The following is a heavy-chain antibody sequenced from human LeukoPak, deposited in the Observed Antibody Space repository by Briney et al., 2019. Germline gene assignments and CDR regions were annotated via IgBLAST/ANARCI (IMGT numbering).Heavy chain of an antibody. Sequence: PSETLSLTCTVSGASISSGDYYWSWIRQPPGKGLEWIGSIYYSGSTFHYNPSLKSRVAISIDTSKNQFSLSLSSVTAADTAVYYCASTNCSRSSCLGANGFDPWGQGTRVTVSS. CDR2: IYYSGST. J-gene: IGHJ5*02. CDR1: GASISSGDYY. D-gene: IGHD2-2*01. CDR3: ASTNCSRSSCLGANGFDP. V-gene: IGHV4-30-4*08.